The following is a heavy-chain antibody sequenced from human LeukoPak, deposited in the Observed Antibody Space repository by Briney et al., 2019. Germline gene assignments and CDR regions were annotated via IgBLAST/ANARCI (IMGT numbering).Heavy chain of an antibody. J-gene: IGHJ6*02. CDR1: GFTFSDYY. CDR3: ARTANDYYDSSGYYYYYYGMDV. D-gene: IGHD3-22*01. Sequence: GGSLRLSCAASGFTFSDYYMSWIRQAPGKGLEWVSYISNSGSTIYYAESVKGRFTISRDNAKKSLYLQMNSLRAEDTAVYYCARTANDYYDSSGYYYYYYGMDVWGQGTTVTVSS. V-gene: IGHV3-11*01. CDR2: ISNSGSTI.